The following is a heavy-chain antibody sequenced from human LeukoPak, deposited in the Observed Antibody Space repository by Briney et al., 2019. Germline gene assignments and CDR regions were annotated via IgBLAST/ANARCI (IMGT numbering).Heavy chain of an antibody. CDR3: ARHTDYYDSSGYYHNWFDP. Sequence: PGESLKISCKGSGYSFTSYWIGWVRQMPGKGLEWMGIIYPGDSDTRYSPSFQGQVTISADKSISTAYLQWSSLKASDTAMYYCARHTDYYDSSGYYHNWFDPWGQGTLVTVSS. J-gene: IGHJ5*02. CDR1: GYSFTSYW. D-gene: IGHD3-22*01. V-gene: IGHV5-51*01. CDR2: IYPGDSDT.